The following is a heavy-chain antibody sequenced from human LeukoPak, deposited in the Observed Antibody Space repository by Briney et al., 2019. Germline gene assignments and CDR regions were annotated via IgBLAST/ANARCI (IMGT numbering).Heavy chain of an antibody. CDR3: AKKLSSGWQSAYYFDY. CDR1: GFTFSSYA. Sequence: PGGSLRLSCAASGFTFSSYAMSWVRQAPGKGLEWVSAISGSGGSTYYADSVKGRFTISRDNSKNTLYLQMNSLRAEDTAEYYCAKKLSSGWQSAYYFDYWGQGTLVTVSS. CDR2: ISGSGGST. J-gene: IGHJ4*02. D-gene: IGHD6-19*01. V-gene: IGHV3-23*01.